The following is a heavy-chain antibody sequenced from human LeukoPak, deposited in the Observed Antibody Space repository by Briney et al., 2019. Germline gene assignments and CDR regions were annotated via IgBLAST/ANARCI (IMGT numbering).Heavy chain of an antibody. J-gene: IGHJ4*02. Sequence: SETLSLTCAVYGGSFSGYYWSWIRQPPGKGLEWIGEINHSGSTNYNPSLKSRVTISVDTSKNQFPLKLSSVTAADTAVYYCARAPAATPLGIYFDYWGQGTLVTVSS. CDR3: ARAPAATPLGIYFDY. D-gene: IGHD2-2*01. CDR2: INHSGST. CDR1: GGSFSGYY. V-gene: IGHV4-34*01.